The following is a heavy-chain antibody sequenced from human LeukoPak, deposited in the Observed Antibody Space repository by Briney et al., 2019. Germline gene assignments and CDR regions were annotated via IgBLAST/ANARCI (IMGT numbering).Heavy chain of an antibody. J-gene: IGHJ4*02. CDR3: ARLFCSGGSCYSLDY. CDR2: ISGSGGTT. D-gene: IGHD2-15*01. Sequence: PGGSLRLSCAASGFTFRSYAMTWVRQAPGKGLEWAPTISGSGGTTYYAGSVKGRFTVSRDSSKNTLYLQLNSLRAEDTAVYYCARLFCSGGSCYSLDYWGQGTLVTVSS. CDR1: GFTFRSYA. V-gene: IGHV3-23*01.